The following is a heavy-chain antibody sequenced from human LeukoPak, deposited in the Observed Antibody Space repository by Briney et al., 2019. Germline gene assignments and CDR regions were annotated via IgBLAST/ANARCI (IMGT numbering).Heavy chain of an antibody. V-gene: IGHV3-23*01. CDR3: AKQLERRFDP. J-gene: IGHJ5*02. CDR1: GFTFSTYA. Sequence: GGSLRLSCAASGFTFSTYAMSWVRQAPGKGLDWVSGISGSGGSTYYADSVKGRFSISRDNSKNTVYLQMNSLRVEDTAVYYCAKQLERRFDPWGQGTLVTVSS. D-gene: IGHD1-1*01. CDR2: ISGSGGST.